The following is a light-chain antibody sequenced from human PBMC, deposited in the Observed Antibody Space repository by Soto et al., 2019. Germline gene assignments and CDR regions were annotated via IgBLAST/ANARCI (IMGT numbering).Light chain of an antibody. J-gene: IGKJ4*01. V-gene: IGKV3-20*01. Sequence: EIVLTQSPGTLSLSPGERATLCCRASQSVSSSYLAWYQQKPGQAPRLLIYGASSRATGIPDRFSGSGSGTDFTLTISRLEPEDFAVYYCQQYGSSPLTFGGGTNVVIK. CDR2: GAS. CDR1: QSVSSSY. CDR3: QQYGSSPLT.